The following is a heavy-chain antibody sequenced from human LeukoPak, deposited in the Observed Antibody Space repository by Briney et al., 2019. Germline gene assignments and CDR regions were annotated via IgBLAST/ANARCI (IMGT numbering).Heavy chain of an antibody. CDR3: ARDPSIWAENWFDP. V-gene: IGHV4-38-2*02. Sequence: SETLSLTCTVSGYSISSGYYWGWIRQPPGKGLEWIGSIYHSGSTYYNPSLKSRVTISVDTSKNQFSLKLSSVTAADTAVYYCARDPSIWAENWFDPWGKGTLVTVSS. J-gene: IGHJ5*02. D-gene: IGHD2-21*01. CDR1: GYSISSGYY. CDR2: IYHSGST.